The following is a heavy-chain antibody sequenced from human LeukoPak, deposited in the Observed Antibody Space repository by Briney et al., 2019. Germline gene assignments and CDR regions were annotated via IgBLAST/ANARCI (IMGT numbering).Heavy chain of an antibody. CDR1: GYSFTSYW. J-gene: IGHJ4*02. Sequence: GESLKISCKGSGYSFTSYWIGWVRQMPGKGLEWMGIIYPGDSDTRYSPSFQGQVTISADKSISTAYLQWSSLKASDTAMYYCARREGAVEQWLARLGFDYWGQGTLVTVSS. V-gene: IGHV5-51*01. CDR3: ARREGAVEQWLARLGFDY. CDR2: IYPGDSDT. D-gene: IGHD6-19*01.